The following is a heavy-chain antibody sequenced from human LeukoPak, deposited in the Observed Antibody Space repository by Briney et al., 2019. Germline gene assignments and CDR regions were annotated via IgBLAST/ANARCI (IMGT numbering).Heavy chain of an antibody. CDR1: GGSISSSNW. D-gene: IGHD1-1*01. Sequence: SETLPLTCAVSGGSISSSNWWSWVRQPPGKGLEWIGEIYHSGSTNYNPSLKSRVTISVDKSKNQFSLKLSSVTAADTAVYYCARDRTGNLFFDYWGQGTLVTVSS. CDR2: IYHSGST. V-gene: IGHV4-4*02. J-gene: IGHJ4*02. CDR3: ARDRTGNLFFDY.